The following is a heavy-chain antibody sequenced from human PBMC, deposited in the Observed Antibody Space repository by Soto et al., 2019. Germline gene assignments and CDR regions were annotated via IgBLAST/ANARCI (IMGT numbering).Heavy chain of an antibody. V-gene: IGHV1-8*01. CDR1: GYTFTSYD. J-gene: IGHJ6*02. D-gene: IGHD1-26*01. Sequence: QVQLVQSGAEVKKPGASVKVSCKASGYTFTSYDINWVRQATGQGLEWMGWMNPNSGNTGYAQKFQGRVIMTRNTSTSTAEMEPSSLSSQDTAVYYCAGLPPVGNRSYWYYGMDVWGHGTPVTVSS. CDR2: MNPNSGNT. CDR3: AGLPPVGNRSYWYYGMDV.